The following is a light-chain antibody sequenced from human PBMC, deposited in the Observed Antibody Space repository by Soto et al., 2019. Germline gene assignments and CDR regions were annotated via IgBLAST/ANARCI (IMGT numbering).Light chain of an antibody. V-gene: IGLV3-9*01. CDR2: RDS. CDR1: NIGSKN. Sequence: SYELTQPLSVSVALGQTARITCGGNNIGSKNVHWYQQKPGQAPVLVIYRDSYRPSGIPERFSGSNSGNTATLTISRAQAGDEADYYCQVWDSSTVLFGGGTKLTVL. J-gene: IGLJ2*01. CDR3: QVWDSSTVL.